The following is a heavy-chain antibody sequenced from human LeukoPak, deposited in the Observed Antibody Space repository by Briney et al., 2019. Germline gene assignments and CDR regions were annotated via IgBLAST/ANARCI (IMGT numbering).Heavy chain of an antibody. J-gene: IGHJ4*02. Sequence: EPLSHPRSVWWSSSGYYCSCFRQPPPEGLEWINEINHSGSTNYIASLKSRVTISLDTSKNQFSLKQSSVTAEDTAVYYCARRADFFDYWGQGTLVTVSS. CDR3: ARRADFFDY. V-gene: IGHV4-34*01. D-gene: IGHD6-13*01. CDR1: WSSSGYY. CDR2: INHSGST.